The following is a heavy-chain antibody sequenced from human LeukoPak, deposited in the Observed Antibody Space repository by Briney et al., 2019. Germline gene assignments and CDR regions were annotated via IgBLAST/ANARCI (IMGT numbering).Heavy chain of an antibody. D-gene: IGHD6-13*01. J-gene: IGHJ5*02. Sequence: SETLSLTCTVSGGSFSSTFYYWGWIRQPPGKGLEWIGSISYSGSTYYNPSLKSRVTISVDTSKNQFSLKLSSVTAADTAVYYCARGVAAAGSRSRWFDPWGQGTLVTVSS. CDR2: ISYSGST. CDR3: ARGVAAAGSRSRWFDP. V-gene: IGHV4-39*01. CDR1: GGSFSSTFYY.